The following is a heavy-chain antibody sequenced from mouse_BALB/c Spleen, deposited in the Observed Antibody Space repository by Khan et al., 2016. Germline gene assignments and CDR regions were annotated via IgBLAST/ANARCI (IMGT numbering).Heavy chain of an antibody. CDR1: GFTFTDYY. D-gene: IGHD2-3*01. CDR3: ARDLTDGYYWYFDV. CDR2: DRNKANGYTT. Sequence: EVELVESGGGLVQPGGSLRLSCTTSGFTFTDYYMSWVRQPPGEALEWLGFDRNKANGYTTEYTASVKGRFTISRDNSQSFLYLQSNTLRAEDSATYYSARDLTDGYYWYFDVWGAGTTVTVSS. V-gene: IGHV7-3*02. J-gene: IGHJ1*01.